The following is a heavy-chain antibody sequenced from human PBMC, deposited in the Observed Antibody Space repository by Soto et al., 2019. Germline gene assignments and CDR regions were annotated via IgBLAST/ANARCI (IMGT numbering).Heavy chain of an antibody. D-gene: IGHD1-26*01. Sequence: EVQLVESGGGLVQPGGSLRLTCAASGFTFDYYWMHWVRQAPGKGLVWVSRIHSDGSATTYADSVKGRFTISRDNTKYTVYLQMNSLGVEDTAVYFCARGGVGNSDLWGRGTLVTVSS. CDR1: GFTFDYYW. CDR2: IHSDGSAT. CDR3: ARGGVGNSDL. J-gene: IGHJ4*02. V-gene: IGHV3-74*03.